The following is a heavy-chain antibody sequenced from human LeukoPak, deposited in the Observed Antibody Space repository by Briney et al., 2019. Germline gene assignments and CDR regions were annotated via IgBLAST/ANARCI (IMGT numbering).Heavy chain of an antibody. CDR2: ITNWNGGST. Sequence: GGSLRRSCEASAFTLDEYAMSWVRQSTGQVLEWVYAITNWNGGSTGYADSVRGRFTISRDNAKNSLYLQMNSLRAEDTALYYCARCSRSSTDCYSAFDIWGQGTMVTVS. J-gene: IGHJ3*02. D-gene: IGHD2-2*02. V-gene: IGHV3-20*04. CDR1: AFTLDEYA. CDR3: ARCSRSSTDCYSAFDI.